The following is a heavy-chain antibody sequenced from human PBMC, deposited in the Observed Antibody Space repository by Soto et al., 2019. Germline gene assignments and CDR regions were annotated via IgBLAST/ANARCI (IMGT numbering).Heavy chain of an antibody. CDR3: SRQASDFWSGKPQYYMAL. Sequence: EVQLVESGGGLVQPGGSLKLSCAASGFTFSGSAMHWVRQASGKGLEWVGRIRSKANNYATAYGASVKGRFTISRDDSKNTAYLQMNSLKTENTAVYYCSRQASDFWSGKPQYYMALWGKGTTVTVSS. J-gene: IGHJ6*03. CDR2: IRSKANNYAT. V-gene: IGHV3-73*01. D-gene: IGHD3-3*01. CDR1: GFTFSGSA.